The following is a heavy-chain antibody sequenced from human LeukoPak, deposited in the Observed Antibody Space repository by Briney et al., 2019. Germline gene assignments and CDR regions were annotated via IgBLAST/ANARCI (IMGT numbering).Heavy chain of an antibody. J-gene: IGHJ4*02. CDR2: ISSSSSYI. CDR1: GFTFSSYS. D-gene: IGHD6-6*01. CDR3: ARGSSYFFDY. Sequence: PGGSLRLSCAASGFTFSSYSMNWVRQAPGKGLEWVSSISSSSSYIYYADSVKSRFTISRDNAKNSLYLQMNSLRAEDTTVYYCARGSSYFFDYWGQGTLVTVSS. V-gene: IGHV3-21*01.